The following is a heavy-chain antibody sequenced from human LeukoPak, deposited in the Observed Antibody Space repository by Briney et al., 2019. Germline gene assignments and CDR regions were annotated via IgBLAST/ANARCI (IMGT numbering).Heavy chain of an antibody. J-gene: IGHJ3*02. V-gene: IGHV1-69*05. Sequence: SVKVSCKASGGTFSSYAISWVRQAPGQGLEWMGRIIPIFGTANYAQKFQGRVTITTDESTSTAYMELSSLRSEDTAVYYCARKRAEYSGYLGAFDIWGQGTMVTVSS. D-gene: IGHD5-12*01. CDR2: IIPIFGTA. CDR1: GGTFSSYA. CDR3: ARKRAEYSGYLGAFDI.